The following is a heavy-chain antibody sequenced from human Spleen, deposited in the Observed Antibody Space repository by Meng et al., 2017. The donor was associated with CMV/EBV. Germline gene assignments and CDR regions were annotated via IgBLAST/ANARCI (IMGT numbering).Heavy chain of an antibody. D-gene: IGHD6-6*01. V-gene: IGHV4-61*02. Sequence: LLGSVHELLTPSQPLSLTCTVSGGSISSGDSYWSWIRKPPGKGLEWIGRIYTSGSTNYNPSLKSRVTMSVDTSKNQFSLTLSSVTAADTAVYYCARDLWSSSGSDYWGQGTLVTVSS. CDR2: IYTSGST. J-gene: IGHJ4*02. CDR3: ARDLWSSSGSDY. CDR1: GGSISSGDSY.